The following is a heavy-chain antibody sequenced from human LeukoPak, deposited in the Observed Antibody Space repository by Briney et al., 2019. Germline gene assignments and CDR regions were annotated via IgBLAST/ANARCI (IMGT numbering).Heavy chain of an antibody. J-gene: IGHJ4*02. CDR2: ISAYNGNT. D-gene: IGHD2-2*01. CDR3: ARDVMPGEGYCSSTSCPVFDY. Sequence: EASVKVSCKASGYTFTSYGISWVRQAPGQGLEWMGWISAYNGNTNYAQKLQGRVTMTTDTSTSTAYMELRSLRSDDTAVYYCARDVMPGEGYCSSTSCPVFDYWGQGTLVTVSS. CDR1: GYTFTSYG. V-gene: IGHV1-18*01.